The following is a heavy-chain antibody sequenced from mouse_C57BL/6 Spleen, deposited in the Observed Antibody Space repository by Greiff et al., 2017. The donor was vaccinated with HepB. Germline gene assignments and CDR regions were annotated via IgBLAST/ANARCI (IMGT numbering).Heavy chain of an antibody. D-gene: IGHD1-1*01. J-gene: IGHJ1*03. CDR3: ASIYYYGRGYFDV. CDR2: IDPSDSYT. V-gene: IGHV1-50*01. CDR1: GYTFTSYW. Sequence: QVQLKQPGAELVKPGASVKLSCKASGYTFTSYWMQWVKQRPGQGLEWIGEIDPSDSYTNYNQKFKGKATLTVDTSSSTAYMQLSSLTSEDSAVYYCASIYYYGRGYFDVWGTGTTVTVSS.